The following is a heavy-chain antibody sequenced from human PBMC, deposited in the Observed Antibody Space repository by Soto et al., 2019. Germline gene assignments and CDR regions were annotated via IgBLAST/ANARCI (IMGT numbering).Heavy chain of an antibody. CDR3: AKTFGSNYDHDY. CDR1: GFTCNNYA. D-gene: IGHD3-16*01. J-gene: IGHJ4*02. V-gene: IGHV3-23*01. Sequence: EVQVLESGGGLVQPGGSLRLSCAASGFTCNNYAMSWVRQAPGKGLEWVSTITDDGGGTYYADSVKGRFTISRDNSKNTLYLQMNSLRAEDTAAYYCAKTFGSNYDHDYWGQGTLVTVSS. CDR2: ITDDGGGT.